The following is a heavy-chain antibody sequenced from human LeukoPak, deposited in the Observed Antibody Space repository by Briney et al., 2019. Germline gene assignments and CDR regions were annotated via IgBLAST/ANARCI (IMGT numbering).Heavy chain of an antibody. D-gene: IGHD4-17*01. J-gene: IGHJ4*02. CDR3: ARHDYGDYVSYY. V-gene: IGHV1-69*04. Sequence: GASVKVSCKASGGTFSGYAISWVRQAPGQGLEWMGRIIPILGIANYAQKFQGRVTITADKSTSTAYMELRSLRSDDTAVYYCARHDYGDYVSYYWGQGTLVTVSS. CDR1: GGTFSGYA. CDR2: IIPILGIA.